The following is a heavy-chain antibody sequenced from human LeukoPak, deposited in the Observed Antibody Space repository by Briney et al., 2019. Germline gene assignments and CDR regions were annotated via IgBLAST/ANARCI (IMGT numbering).Heavy chain of an antibody. CDR2: MNPNSGNT. V-gene: IGHV1-8*03. Sequence: ASVKVSCKASGYTFTSYDINWVRQATGQGLEWMGWMNPNSGNTGYAQKFQGRVTITRNTSISTAYMELSSLRSEDTAVYYCARGQGRQWLVPGVSRWYWFDSWGQGTLVTVSS. J-gene: IGHJ5*01. CDR3: ARGQGRQWLVPGVSRWYWFDS. CDR1: GYTFTSYD. D-gene: IGHD6-19*01.